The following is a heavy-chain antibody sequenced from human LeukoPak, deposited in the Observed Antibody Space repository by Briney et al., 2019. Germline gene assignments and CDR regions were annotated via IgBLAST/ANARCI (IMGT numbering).Heavy chain of an antibody. CDR1: GFTVSSNY. V-gene: IGHV3-66*01. CDR2: IYSGGST. CDR3: ARAAEAARGPLTWGAFDY. Sequence: GGSLRLSCAASGFTVSSNYMSWVRQAPGKGLEWVSVIYSGGSTYYADSVKGRFTISRDNSKNTLYLQMNSLRAEDTAVYYCARAAEAARGPLTWGAFDYWGQGTLVTVSS. J-gene: IGHJ4*02. D-gene: IGHD6-6*01.